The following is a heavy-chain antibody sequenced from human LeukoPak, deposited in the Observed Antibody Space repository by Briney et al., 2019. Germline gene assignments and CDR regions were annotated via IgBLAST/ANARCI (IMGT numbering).Heavy chain of an antibody. D-gene: IGHD3-10*01. CDR1: GFTFSSYA. V-gene: IGHV3-30-3*01. Sequence: GGSLRLSCAASGFTFSSYAMHWVRQAPGKGLEWVAVISYDGSNKYYADSVKGRFTISKDTSTDTVSLQMSSLGGDDTGVYYCARAFEPGIRRALWFGDSLWGQGTQVTVSS. J-gene: IGHJ4*02. CDR2: ISYDGSNK. CDR3: ARAFEPGIRRALWFGDSL.